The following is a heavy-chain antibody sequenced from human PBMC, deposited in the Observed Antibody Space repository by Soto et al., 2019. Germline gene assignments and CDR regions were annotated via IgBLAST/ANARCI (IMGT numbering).Heavy chain of an antibody. CDR2: IIPIFGTT. CDR3: ARVRGTVVTPYPDY. D-gene: IGHD2-21*02. V-gene: IGHV1-69*06. J-gene: IGHJ4*02. Sequence: SVKVSCKASGGTFSSYAISWVRQAPGQGLEWMGGIIPIFGTTNYAQKFQGRVTMTADTSTSTAYMELSSLRSDDTAVYYCARVRGTVVTPYPDYWGQGTLVTVSS. CDR1: GGTFSSYA.